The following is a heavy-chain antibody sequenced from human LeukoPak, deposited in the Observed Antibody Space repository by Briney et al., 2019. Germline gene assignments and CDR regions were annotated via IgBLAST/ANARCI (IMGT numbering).Heavy chain of an antibody. CDR2: IKQDGSEK. D-gene: IGHD3-10*01. CDR1: GFTFSSYW. V-gene: IGHV3-7*01. CDR3: ARVGIPPYYYGSGSSL. Sequence: PGGSLRLSCAASGFTFSSYWMSWVRQAPGKGLEWEANIKQDGSEKYYVDSVKGRFTISRDNAKNSLYLQMNSLRVEDTAVYYCARVGIPPYYYGSGSSLWGQGTLVTVSS. J-gene: IGHJ4*02.